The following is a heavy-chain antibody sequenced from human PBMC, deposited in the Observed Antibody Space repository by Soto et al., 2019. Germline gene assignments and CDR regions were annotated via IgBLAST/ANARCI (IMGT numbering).Heavy chain of an antibody. CDR1: GYTFTSYG. J-gene: IGHJ5*02. V-gene: IGHV1-18*01. CDR2: ISAYNGNT. CDR3: AREDLEPDYDSSGYNNNWFDP. D-gene: IGHD3-22*01. Sequence: ASVKVSCKASGYTFTSYGISWVRQAPGQGLEWMGWISAYNGNTNYAQKLQGRVTMTTDTSTSTAYMELRSLRSDDTAVYYCAREDLEPDYDSSGYNNNWFDPWGQGTLVTVS.